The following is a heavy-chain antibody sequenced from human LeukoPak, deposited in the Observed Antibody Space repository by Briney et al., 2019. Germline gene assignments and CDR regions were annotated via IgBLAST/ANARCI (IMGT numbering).Heavy chain of an antibody. J-gene: IGHJ4*02. V-gene: IGHV3-74*01. Sequence: GGSLRLSCAASGFTFSSYWMHWVRQAPGKGLVWVSRINSDGSSTSYADSVKGRFTISRDNAKNTLYLQTNSLRAEDTAVYYCAREAGIAVAGYFDYWGQGTLVTVSS. CDR2: INSDGSST. CDR3: AREAGIAVAGYFDY. CDR1: GFTFSSYW. D-gene: IGHD6-19*01.